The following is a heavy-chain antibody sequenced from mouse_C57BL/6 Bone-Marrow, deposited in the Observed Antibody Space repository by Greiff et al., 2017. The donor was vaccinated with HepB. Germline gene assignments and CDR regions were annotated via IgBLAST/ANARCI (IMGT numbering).Heavy chain of an antibody. CDR3: ARHDYGSSYGY. Sequence: EVQEVESGGDLVKPGGSLKLSCAASGFTFSSYGMSWVRQTPDKRLEWVATISSGGSYTYYPDSVKGRFTISRDNAKNTLYLQMSSLKSEDTAMYYCARHDYGSSYGYWGQGTTLTVSS. CDR2: ISSGGSYT. V-gene: IGHV5-6*01. CDR1: GFTFSSYG. D-gene: IGHD1-1*01. J-gene: IGHJ2*01.